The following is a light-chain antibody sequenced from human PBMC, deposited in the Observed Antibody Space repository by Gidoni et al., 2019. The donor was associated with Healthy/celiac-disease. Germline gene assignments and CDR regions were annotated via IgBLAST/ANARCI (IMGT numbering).Light chain of an antibody. J-gene: IGLJ3*02. Sequence: QSALTQPASVSGSPGQSITISCTGTSSDVGGYNYVSWYQQHPGKAPKLMIYEVSNRPSGVPDRFSGSKSGNTASLTISGLQAEDEADYYCSSYTSSSTWVFGGGTNLTVL. V-gene: IGLV2-14*01. CDR3: SSYTSSSTWV. CDR1: SSDVGGYNY. CDR2: EVS.